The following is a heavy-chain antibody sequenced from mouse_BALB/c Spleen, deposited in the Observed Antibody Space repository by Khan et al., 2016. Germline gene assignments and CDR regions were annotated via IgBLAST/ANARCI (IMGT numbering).Heavy chain of an antibody. CDR2: IDPETGDT. Sequence: QVQLQQSGAELVRPGASVTLSCKASGYTFTDFEMHWVKQTPVHGLEWIGSIDPETGDTAYNQKFKDKATLTADTSSSTAYMEFRRLTSEDSAVYYCTSRVYVDYWGQGTTLTVSS. D-gene: IGHD3-3*01. J-gene: IGHJ2*01. V-gene: IGHV1-15*01. CDR1: GYTFTDFE. CDR3: TSRVYVDY.